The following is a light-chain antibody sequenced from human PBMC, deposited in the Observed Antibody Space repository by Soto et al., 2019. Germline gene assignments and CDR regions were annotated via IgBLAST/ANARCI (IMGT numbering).Light chain of an antibody. Sequence: IVVTHSPSTLSLSPGQRPTLSCRASQSVSSSYLAWYQQKPGQAPRLLIYGASSRATGIPDRFSGSGSVKDFTLNISRLEPEHFAVYYCQQRSNWPPAITFGQGTRLEIK. CDR2: GAS. CDR3: QQRSNWPPAIT. J-gene: IGKJ5*01. CDR1: QSVSSSY. V-gene: IGKV3D-20*02.